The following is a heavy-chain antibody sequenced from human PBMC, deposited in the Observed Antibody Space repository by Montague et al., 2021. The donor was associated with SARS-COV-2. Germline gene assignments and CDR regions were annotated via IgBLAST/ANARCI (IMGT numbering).Heavy chain of an antibody. D-gene: IGHD2-21*02. CDR3: ATERVVVTGGYYYFYGMGV. CDR1: GGSISSGGYY. CDR2: IYYSGST. J-gene: IGHJ6*02. Sequence: TLSLTCTVSGGSISSGGYYWSWIRQPPGKGLEWIGYIYYSGSTFYHLSLKSRVTISVDTSKNQFSLKLSSVTAADTAVYYCATERVVVTGGYYYFYGMGVGGLVTMVTVSS. V-gene: IGHV4-31*03.